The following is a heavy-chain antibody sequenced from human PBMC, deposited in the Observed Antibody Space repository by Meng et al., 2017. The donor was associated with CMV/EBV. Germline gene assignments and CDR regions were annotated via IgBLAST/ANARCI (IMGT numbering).Heavy chain of an antibody. D-gene: IGHD6-6*01. CDR2: IIPIFGTA. Sequence: SVKVSCKASGGTFSSYAISWVRQAPGQGLEWMGGIIPIFGTANYAQKFQGRVTITTDESTSTAYMELSSLRSEDTAVYYRARVEYSSSSLNYYYYGMDVWGQGTTVTVSS. J-gene: IGHJ6*02. V-gene: IGHV1-69*05. CDR1: GGTFSSYA. CDR3: ARVEYSSSSLNYYYYGMDV.